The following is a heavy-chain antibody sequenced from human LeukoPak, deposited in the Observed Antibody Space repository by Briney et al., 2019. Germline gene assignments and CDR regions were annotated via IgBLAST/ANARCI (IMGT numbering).Heavy chain of an antibody. D-gene: IGHD6-19*01. Sequence: SETLSLTCAVSGASITSYYWTWIRQPPGKVLEWIGYIYHTGNIKYNPSLNSRVTISIDTSKNQFSLKLSSVTAADTAVYYCARFGSGWWYNDYWGQGTLVTVSS. J-gene: IGHJ4*02. CDR3: ARFGSGWWYNDY. CDR2: IYHTGNI. CDR1: GASITSYY. V-gene: IGHV4-59*01.